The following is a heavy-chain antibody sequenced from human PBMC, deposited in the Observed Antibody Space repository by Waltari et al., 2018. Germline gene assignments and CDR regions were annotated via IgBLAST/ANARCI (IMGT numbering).Heavy chain of an antibody. J-gene: IGHJ6*02. CDR2: ITQDGSEK. CDR3: ARIGLIYYYGMDV. V-gene: IGHV3-7*01. Sequence: EVQLVESGGGLVQPGGYLRLPWPASGFTFSSYGMSWVRQAPGKGLEWVANITQDGSEKYYVDSVKGRFTISRDNAKNSLYLQMNSLRAEDTAVYYCARIGLIYYYGMDVWGQGTTVTVSS. CDR1: GFTFSSYG.